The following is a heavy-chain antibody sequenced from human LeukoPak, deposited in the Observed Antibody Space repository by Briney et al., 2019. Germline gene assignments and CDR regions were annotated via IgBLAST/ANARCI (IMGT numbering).Heavy chain of an antibody. Sequence: SLRLSCTASGFTFGDYAMSWFRQAPGKGPEWVGFIRSKAYGGTTEHAASVKGRFTISREYSKSIAYLQMNSLKTEDTAAYYCTRDGRAYCSGGSCYSDAFDIWGQGTMVTVSS. CDR2: IRSKAYGGTT. CDR3: TRDGRAYCSGGSCYSDAFDI. CDR1: GFTFGDYA. J-gene: IGHJ3*02. V-gene: IGHV3-49*03. D-gene: IGHD2-15*01.